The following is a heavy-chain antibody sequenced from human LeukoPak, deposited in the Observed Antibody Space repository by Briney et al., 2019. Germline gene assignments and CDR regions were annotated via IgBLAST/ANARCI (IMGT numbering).Heavy chain of an antibody. J-gene: IGHJ4*02. Sequence: GGSLRLSCAASGFTVSSNYMSWVRQAPGKGLEWVSVIYSGGSTYYADSVKGRFTISRDNSKNTLYLQMNSLRAEDTAVYYCASGIAAADPYYFDYRGQGTLVTVSS. CDR1: GFTVSSNY. D-gene: IGHD6-13*01. CDR3: ASGIAAADPYYFDY. V-gene: IGHV3-53*01. CDR2: IYSGGST.